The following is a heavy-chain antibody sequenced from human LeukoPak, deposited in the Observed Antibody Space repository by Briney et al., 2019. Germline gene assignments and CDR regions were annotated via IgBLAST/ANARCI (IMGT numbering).Heavy chain of an antibody. V-gene: IGHV4-31*11. CDR2: IYYSGST. D-gene: IGHD3-3*01. J-gene: IGHJ4*02. Sequence: SETLSLTCAVYGGSFSGYYWSWIRQHPGKGLEWIGYIYYSGSTYYNPSLKSRVTISVDTSKNQFSLKLSSVTAADTAVYYCARSYYDFWSGYYSYYFDYWGQGTLVTVSS. CDR3: ARSYYDFWSGYYSYYFDY. CDR1: GGSFSGYY.